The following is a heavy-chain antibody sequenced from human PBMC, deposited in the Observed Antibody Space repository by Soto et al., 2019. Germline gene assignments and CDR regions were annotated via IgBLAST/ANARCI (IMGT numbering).Heavy chain of an antibody. D-gene: IGHD2-15*01. CDR3: ARERIILGDCSGGSCYSDGYYFDY. CDR2: IYSGGST. CDR1: GFTVSSNY. V-gene: IGHV3-53*02. J-gene: IGHJ4*02. Sequence: EVQLVETGGGLIQPGGSLRLSCAASGFTVSSNYMSWVRQAPGKGLEWVSVIYSGGSTYYADSVKGRFTISRDNSKNTLYLQMNSLRAEDTAVYYCARERIILGDCSGGSCYSDGYYFDYWGQGTLVTVSS.